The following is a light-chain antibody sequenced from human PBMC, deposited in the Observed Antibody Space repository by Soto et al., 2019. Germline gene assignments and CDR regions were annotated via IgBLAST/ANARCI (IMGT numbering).Light chain of an antibody. CDR3: QQRSNWPLLT. Sequence: EIVLTQSPATLSLSPGERATLSCRASQSVSSQLAWYQQKPGQAPRLLMYDASNRATGIPARFSGSGSGTDFTLTINSLEPEDFAVYYCQQRSNWPLLTFGGGTTVEIK. J-gene: IGKJ4*01. CDR1: QSVSSQ. CDR2: DAS. V-gene: IGKV3-11*01.